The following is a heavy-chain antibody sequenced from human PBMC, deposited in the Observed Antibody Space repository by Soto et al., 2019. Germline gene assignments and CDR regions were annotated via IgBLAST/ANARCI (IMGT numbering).Heavy chain of an antibody. J-gene: IGHJ4*02. CDR2: IYYSGST. CDR1: GGSTSSYY. CDR3: ARRYGDYFDF. D-gene: IGHD4-17*01. V-gene: IGHV4-59*08. Sequence: SQTLSLTCTVSGGSTSSYYWSWIRQPPGKGLEWIGYIYYSGSTNYNPSLKSRVTISVDTSKNQFSLKLSSVTAADTAVYYCARRYGDYFDFWGQGTLVTVSS.